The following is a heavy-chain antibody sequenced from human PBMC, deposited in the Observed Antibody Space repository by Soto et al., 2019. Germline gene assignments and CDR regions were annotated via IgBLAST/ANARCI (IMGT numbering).Heavy chain of an antibody. D-gene: IGHD6-13*01. CDR3: AKDSGGSSWWSGSYYAMDV. Sequence: PGGSLRLSCAASGFTFSNRAMSWVRQAPGKGLEWVSVITGSGDTTHYADSVRGRFTTSRDNSKNTLYLQMNSLRTEDTALYYCAKDSGGSSWWSGSYYAMDVWGQGTTVTVSS. CDR1: GFTFSNRA. V-gene: IGHV3-23*01. CDR2: ITGSGDTT. J-gene: IGHJ6*02.